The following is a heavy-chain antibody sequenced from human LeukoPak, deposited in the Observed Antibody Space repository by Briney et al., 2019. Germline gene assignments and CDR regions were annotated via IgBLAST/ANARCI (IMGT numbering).Heavy chain of an antibody. V-gene: IGHV3-23*01. CDR2: IGGSDGRT. D-gene: IGHD5-24*01. CDR3: VKERSDGMWYIYDF. CDR1: GFSYMHYA. Sequence: GGSLRLSCAASGFSYMHYAMSWVRQAPGKGLERVSAIGGSDGRTYYAESVRGRFTISRDNSKDTLDLDMNSLRAEDTAVYYCVKERSDGMWYIYDFWGQGTLVTVSS. J-gene: IGHJ4*02.